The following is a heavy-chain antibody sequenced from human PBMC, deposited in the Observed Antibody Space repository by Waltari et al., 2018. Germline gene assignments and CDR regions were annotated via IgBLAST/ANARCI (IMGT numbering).Heavy chain of an antibody. Sequence: EVQLVESGGGLVQPGGSLRLSCAASGFTLSSYSMNWVRQAPGKGLEWVSYISSSSSTIYYADSVKGRFTISRDNAKNSLYLQMNSLRAEDTAVYYCASLSGGADYWGQGTLVTVSS. CDR2: ISSSSSTI. V-gene: IGHV3-48*04. CDR3: ASLSGGADY. D-gene: IGHD1-26*01. CDR1: GFTLSSYS. J-gene: IGHJ4*02.